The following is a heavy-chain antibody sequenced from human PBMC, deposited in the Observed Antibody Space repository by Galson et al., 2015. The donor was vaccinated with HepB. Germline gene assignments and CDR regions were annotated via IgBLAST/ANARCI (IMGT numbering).Heavy chain of an antibody. J-gene: IGHJ2*01. D-gene: IGHD3-22*01. V-gene: IGHV5-51*01. CDR3: ARLYPLRSITMIVVVREGGNWYFDL. CDR1: GYSFTSYW. CDR2: IYPGDSDT. Sequence: QSGAEVKKPGESLKISCKGSGYSFTSYWIGWVRQMPGKGLEWMGIIYPGDSDTRYSPSFQGQVTISADKSISTAYLQWSSLKASDTAMYYCARLYPLRSITMIVVVREGGNWYFDLWGRGTLVTVSS.